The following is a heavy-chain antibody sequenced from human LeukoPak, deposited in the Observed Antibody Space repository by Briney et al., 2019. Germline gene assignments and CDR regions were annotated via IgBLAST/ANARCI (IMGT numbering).Heavy chain of an antibody. D-gene: IGHD3-22*01. CDR1: GFTFSSYS. CDR2: ISSSSSYI. CDR3: AKGSRFMVVVVITT. Sequence: GGSLRLSCAASGFTFSSYSMNWVRQTPGKGLEWVSSISSSSSYIYYADSVKGRFTISRDNAKNSLYLQMNSLRAEDTAVYYCAKGSRFMVVVVITTWGQGTLVTVSS. J-gene: IGHJ5*02. V-gene: IGHV3-21*04.